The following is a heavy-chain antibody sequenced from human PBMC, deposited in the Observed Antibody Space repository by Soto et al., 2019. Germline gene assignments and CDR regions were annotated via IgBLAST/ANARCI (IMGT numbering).Heavy chain of an antibody. CDR3: ARGKGYYYDSSGYYPGAYYYGMDV. D-gene: IGHD3-22*01. V-gene: IGHV4-31*03. CDR2: IYYSGST. CDR1: GGSISSGGYY. J-gene: IGHJ6*02. Sequence: PSETLSLTCTVSGGSISSGGYYWSWIRQHPGKGLEWIGYIYYSGSTYYNPSLKSRVTISVDTSKNQFSLKLSSVTAADTAVYYCARGKGYYYDSSGYYPGAYYYGMDVWGQGTTVTVSS.